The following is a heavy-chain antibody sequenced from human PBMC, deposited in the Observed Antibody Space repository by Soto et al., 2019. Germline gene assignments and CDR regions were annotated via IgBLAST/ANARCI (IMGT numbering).Heavy chain of an antibody. V-gene: IGHV4-30-4*01. D-gene: IGHD2-2*01. Sequence: SETLSLTCTVSGGSISSGDYYWSWIRQPPGKGLEWIGYIYYTGSTYYNPSLKSRLTISVDTSKIQFSLKLTSVTAADTAVYFCARYQKGPFDYWGQGTLVTVSS. J-gene: IGHJ4*02. CDR3: ARYQKGPFDY. CDR2: IYYTGST. CDR1: GGSISSGDYY.